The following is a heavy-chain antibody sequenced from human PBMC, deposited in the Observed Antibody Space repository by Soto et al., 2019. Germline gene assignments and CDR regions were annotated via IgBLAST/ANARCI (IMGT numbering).Heavy chain of an antibody. D-gene: IGHD6-13*01. Sequence: ASVKVSCKASGYTFTSYYMHWVRQAPGQGLEWMGIINPSGGSTSYAQKFQDRVTMTIDRSTTTAYLELRSLTSDDTAVYYCGNNGQHRYYYYGLDIGGQGTRVTVSS. V-gene: IGHV1-46*01. CDR1: GYTFTSYY. CDR3: GNNGQHRYYYYGLDI. CDR2: INPSGGST. J-gene: IGHJ6*02.